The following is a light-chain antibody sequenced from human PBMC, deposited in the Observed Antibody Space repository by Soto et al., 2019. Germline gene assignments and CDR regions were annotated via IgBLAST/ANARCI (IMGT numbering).Light chain of an antibody. V-gene: IGLV2-8*01. J-gene: IGLJ1*01. Sequence: QSALTQSPSASGSPGQSVTISCIGTSSDVGGYNYVSWYQHHPGKAPKLIIYEVTKRPSGVPDSFSGSRSGTTASLTVSGLQAEDEADYYCGSYAGGNTFVFGTGTKLTVL. CDR1: SSDVGGYNY. CDR3: GSYAGGNTFV. CDR2: EVT.